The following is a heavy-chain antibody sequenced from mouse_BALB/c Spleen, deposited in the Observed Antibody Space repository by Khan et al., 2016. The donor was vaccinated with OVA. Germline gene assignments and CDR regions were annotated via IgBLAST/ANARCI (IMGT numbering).Heavy chain of an antibody. D-gene: IGHD1-2*01. CDR3: ARTARIKY. CDR2: ISYSGST. J-gene: IGHJ2*01. CDR1: GYSITSGYG. V-gene: IGHV3-1*02. Sequence: EVKLEESGPGLVKPSQSLSLTCTVTGYSITSGYGRYWIRQLPGNQLERMGYISYSGSTNYNPFLKSRISITRDTSKNQFFLQLNSVTTEDTATYYCARTARIKYWGQGTTLTVSS.